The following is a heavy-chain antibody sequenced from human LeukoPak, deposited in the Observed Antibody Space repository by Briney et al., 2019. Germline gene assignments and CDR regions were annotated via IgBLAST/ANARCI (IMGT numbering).Heavy chain of an antibody. Sequence: GGSLRLSCAASGFTFSSYGMHWVRQAPGKGLEWVAFIRYDGSNKYYADSVKGRFTISRDNSKNTLYLQMNSLRAEDTAVYYYAKVNRRYYDYVWGSYRLDYWGQGTLVTVSS. CDR1: GFTFSSYG. V-gene: IGHV3-30*02. CDR2: IRYDGSNK. J-gene: IGHJ4*02. CDR3: AKVNRRYYDYVWGSYRLDY. D-gene: IGHD3-16*02.